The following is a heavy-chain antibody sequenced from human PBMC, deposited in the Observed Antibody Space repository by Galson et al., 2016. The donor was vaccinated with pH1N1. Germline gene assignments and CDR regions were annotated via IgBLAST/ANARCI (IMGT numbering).Heavy chain of an antibody. D-gene: IGHD1-26*01. CDR3: VRDHLWAFDY. Sequence: SLRLSCAASGFTFSSYKMNWVRQAPGKGLEWISYIRGGGTDIYYADSVRGRFTISRDDAKNSLYLQMSSLRAEDTALYYCVRDHLWAFDYWGRGVQVTVSS. V-gene: IGHV3-48*03. CDR2: IRGGGTDI. J-gene: IGHJ4*02. CDR1: GFTFSSYK.